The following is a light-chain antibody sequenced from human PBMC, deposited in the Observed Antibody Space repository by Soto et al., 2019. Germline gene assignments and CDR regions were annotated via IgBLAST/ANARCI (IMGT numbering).Light chain of an antibody. J-gene: IGLJ1*01. CDR3: AAWDDSLSAYV. CDR2: KNN. Sequence: QSALTQPPSASGTPGQRVTVSCSGSSSNIGGHLNPVYWFQQLPGSAPKLLLYKNNQRPSGVPDRFSGSTSAASASLAISGLRPEDEADYNCAAWDDSLSAYVFGTGTKVTV. CDR1: SSNIGGHLNP. V-gene: IGLV1-47*01.